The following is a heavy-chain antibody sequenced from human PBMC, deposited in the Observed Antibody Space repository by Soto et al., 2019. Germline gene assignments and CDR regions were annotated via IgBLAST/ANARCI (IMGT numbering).Heavy chain of an antibody. CDR1: GFTFSSYG. CDR3: ATPQHCSSTSCYDEFDY. J-gene: IGHJ4*02. Sequence: GGSLRLSCAASGFTFSSYGMHWVRQAPGKGLEWVAVISYDGSNKYYADSVKGRFTISRDNSKNTLYLQMNSLRAEDTAVYYWATPQHCSSTSCYDEFDYWGQGTLVTVSS. D-gene: IGHD2-2*01. CDR2: ISYDGSNK. V-gene: IGHV3-30*03.